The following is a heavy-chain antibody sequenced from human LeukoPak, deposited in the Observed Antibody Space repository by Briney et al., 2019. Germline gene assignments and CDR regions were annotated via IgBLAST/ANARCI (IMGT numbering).Heavy chain of an antibody. CDR1: GYTFTGYY. Sequence: ASVKVSCKASGYTFTGYYMHWVRHAHGQGLEWMGWINPNSGGTNYAQKFQGRVAMTRDTSISTAYMELSRLRSDDTAVYYCARVVVPAAPLPGMDVWGQGTTVTVSS. CDR2: INPNSGGT. D-gene: IGHD2-2*01. J-gene: IGHJ6*02. CDR3: ARVVVPAAPLPGMDV. V-gene: IGHV1-2*02.